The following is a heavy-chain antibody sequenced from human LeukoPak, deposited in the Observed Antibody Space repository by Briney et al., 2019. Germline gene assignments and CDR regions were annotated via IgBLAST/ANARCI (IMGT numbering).Heavy chain of an antibody. CDR3: AEDMTKFDTPRTPHYFDY. Sequence: GGSLRLSCAASGFTVSSNYMSWVRQAPGKGLEWVSAISGSGGSTYYADSVKGRFTISRDNSKNTLYLQMNSLRAEDTAVYYCAEDMTKFDTPRTPHYFDYWGQGTLVTVSS. D-gene: IGHD3-16*01. J-gene: IGHJ4*02. V-gene: IGHV3-23*01. CDR1: GFTVSSNY. CDR2: ISGSGGST.